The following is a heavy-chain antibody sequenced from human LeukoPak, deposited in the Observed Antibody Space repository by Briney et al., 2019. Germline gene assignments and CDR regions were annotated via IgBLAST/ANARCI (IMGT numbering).Heavy chain of an antibody. CDR3: ARGRLVATITGYYYYYMDV. D-gene: IGHD5-12*01. CDR1: GYTFTSYA. J-gene: IGHJ6*03. Sequence: GASVKVSCKASGYTFTSYAMHWVRQAPRQRLEWMGWINAGNGNTKYSQEFQGRVTITRDTSASTAYMELSSLRSEDMAVYYCARGRLVATITGYYYYYMDVWGKGTTVTVSS. V-gene: IGHV1-3*03. CDR2: INAGNGNT.